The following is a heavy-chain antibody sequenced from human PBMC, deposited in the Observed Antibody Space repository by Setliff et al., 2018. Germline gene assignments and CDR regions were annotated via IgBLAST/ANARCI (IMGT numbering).Heavy chain of an antibody. V-gene: IGHV4-59*01. Sequence: PSETLSLTCTVSGDSINDYYWSWIRQPPGKGLEWTGYVFFTGDTDYNPSLGSRVTISLDRSKTQFSLKLSSVTAADTAVYYCARGGVTAVWDLTDWGQGTLVTVSS. CDR3: ARGGVTAVWDLTD. D-gene: IGHD2-21*02. J-gene: IGHJ4*02. CDR2: VFFTGDT. CDR1: GDSINDYY.